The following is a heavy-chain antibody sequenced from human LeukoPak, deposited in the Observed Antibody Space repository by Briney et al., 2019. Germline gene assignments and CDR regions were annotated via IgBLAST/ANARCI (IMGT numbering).Heavy chain of an antibody. CDR3: SRHENSYGSGGYYDS. CDR1: GYTFTTYW. CDR2: IYPGDSDT. D-gene: IGHD3-10*01. V-gene: IGHV5-51*01. J-gene: IGHJ4*02. Sequence: GESLKISCKASGYTFTTYWIAWVRQLPGEGLEWMGRIYPGDSDTRYSPSFQGQVTISADESITTAYLQWSSLEASDTAIYYCSRHENSYGSGGYYDSWGQGTLVTVSS.